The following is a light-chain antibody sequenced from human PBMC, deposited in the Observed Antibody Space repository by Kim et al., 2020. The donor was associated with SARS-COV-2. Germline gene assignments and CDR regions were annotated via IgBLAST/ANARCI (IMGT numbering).Light chain of an antibody. Sequence: QSVLTQPASVSGSPGQWITISCTGTSSDFGSYDSLSWYQQYSGKAPKLILYEVTKRPSGISNRFSGSKSGTTASLTISGLQSEDEGHYYCSSYTTANILIFGGGTKVTVL. CDR1: SSDFGSYDS. V-gene: IGLV2-14*01. CDR3: SSYTTANILI. J-gene: IGLJ2*01. CDR2: EVT.